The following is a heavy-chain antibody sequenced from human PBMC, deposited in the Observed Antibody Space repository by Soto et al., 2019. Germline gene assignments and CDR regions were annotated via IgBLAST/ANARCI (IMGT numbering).Heavy chain of an antibody. Sequence: SGGSLRLSCAASGFTFSGYSMNWVRQAPGKGLEWVSSISSSSSYIYYADSVKGRFTISRDNAKNSLYLQMNSLRAEDTAVYYCAREFGYCSSTSCPDWGQGTLVTVSS. CDR2: ISSSSSYI. CDR1: GFTFSGYS. D-gene: IGHD2-2*01. CDR3: AREFGYCSSTSCPD. V-gene: IGHV3-21*01. J-gene: IGHJ4*02.